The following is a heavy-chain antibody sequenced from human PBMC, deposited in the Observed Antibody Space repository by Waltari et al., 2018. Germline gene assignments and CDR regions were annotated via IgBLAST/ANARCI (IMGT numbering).Heavy chain of an antibody. V-gene: IGHV4-30-2*01. J-gene: IGHJ6*02. CDR1: GGSISRGGYS. CDR3: ARGLYGMDV. CDR2: IYHSGST. Sequence: QLQLQESGSGLVKPSETLSLTCAVSGGSISRGGYSWSWIRQPQGKGLEWIGYIYHSGSTYYNPSLKSRVTISVDRSKNQFSLKLSSVTAADTAVYYCARGLYGMDVWGQGTTVTVSS.